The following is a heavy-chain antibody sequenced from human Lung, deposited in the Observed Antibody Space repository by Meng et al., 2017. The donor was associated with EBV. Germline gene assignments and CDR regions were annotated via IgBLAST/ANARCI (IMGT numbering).Heavy chain of an antibody. V-gene: IGHV4-34*01. CDR1: GWSFSGYY. CDR3: ARGKPVAPFDY. J-gene: IGHJ4*02. D-gene: IGHD4-23*01. CDR2: INHSGST. Sequence: QWQVQEWAAGRLKASEALALPCAVYGWSFSGYYWSWIRQPPGKGLEWIGEINHSGSTNYNPSLKSRVTISVDTSKNQFSLKLSSVTAADTAVYYCARGKPVAPFDYWGQGTLVTVSS.